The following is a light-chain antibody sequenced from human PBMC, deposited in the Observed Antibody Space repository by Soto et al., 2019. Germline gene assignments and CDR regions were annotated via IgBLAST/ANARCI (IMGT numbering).Light chain of an antibody. CDR1: SSDVGRYDY. J-gene: IGLJ1*01. CDR2: DVT. CDR3: CSFAGSYSYV. Sequence: QSVLTQPRSVSASPGQSVTISCTGTSSDVGRYDYVSWYQQHPGKAPKLIVYDVTERPSGVPDRFSGSKSGNTASLTISGLQADDEADYSCCSFAGSYSYVFGTGTKVNV. V-gene: IGLV2-11*01.